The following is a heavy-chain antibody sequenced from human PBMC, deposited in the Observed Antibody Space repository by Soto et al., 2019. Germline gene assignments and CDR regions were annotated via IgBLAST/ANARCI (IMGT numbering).Heavy chain of an antibody. V-gene: IGHV3-7*01. J-gene: IGHJ5*02. CDR1: GFTFSSYW. D-gene: IGHD6-13*01. Sequence: EVQLVESGGGLVQPGGSLRLSCAASGFTFSSYWMSWVRQAPGKGLEGVANIKQDGSEKYYVDSVKGRFTISRDNAKNSLYLQMNSLRAEDTAVYYCARPGDSSSWYRDGGGFDPWGQGTLVTVSS. CDR3: ARPGDSSSWYRDGGGFDP. CDR2: IKQDGSEK.